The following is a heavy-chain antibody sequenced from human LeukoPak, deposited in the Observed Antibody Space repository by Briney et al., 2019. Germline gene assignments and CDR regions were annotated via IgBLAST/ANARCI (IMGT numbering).Heavy chain of an antibody. Sequence: SQTLSLTCTVSGGSIGTGSYYWSWIRQPAGKGLEWIGRIYTSGGTNYNPFLKSRVTISIDTSKNQFSLKLTSMTAADTAVYYCARDLRRVLAEEAWFDPWGPGTLVTVSS. V-gene: IGHV4-61*02. CDR1: GGSIGTGSYY. CDR3: ARDLRRVLAEEAWFDP. CDR2: IYTSGGT. J-gene: IGHJ5*02. D-gene: IGHD3-3*01.